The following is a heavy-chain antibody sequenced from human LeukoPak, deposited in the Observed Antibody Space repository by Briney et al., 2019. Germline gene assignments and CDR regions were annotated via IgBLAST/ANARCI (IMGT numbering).Heavy chain of an antibody. J-gene: IGHJ6*02. CDR2: IYYSGST. V-gene: IGHV4-31*02. CDR3: ARGYCSSTSCYPLYTAGMDV. Sequence: LRLSCAASGFTFSSYWSWIRQHPGKGLEWIGYIYYSGSTYYNPSLKSRVTISVDTSKNQFSLKLSSVTAADTAVYYCARGYCSSTSCYPLYTAGMDVWGQGTTVTVSS. D-gene: IGHD2-2*01. CDR1: GFTFSSY.